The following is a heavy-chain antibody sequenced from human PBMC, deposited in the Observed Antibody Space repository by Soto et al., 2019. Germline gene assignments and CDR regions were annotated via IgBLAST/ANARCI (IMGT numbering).Heavy chain of an antibody. CDR1: GFTFSSYG. V-gene: IGHV3-33*01. Sequence: GSLRLSCAASGFTFSSYGMHWVRQAPGKGLEWVAVIWYDGSNKYYADSVKGRFTISRDNSKNTLYLQMNSLRAEDTAVYYCARDRAAGTPFDYWGQGTLVTVSS. D-gene: IGHD6-19*01. J-gene: IGHJ4*02. CDR2: IWYDGSNK. CDR3: ARDRAAGTPFDY.